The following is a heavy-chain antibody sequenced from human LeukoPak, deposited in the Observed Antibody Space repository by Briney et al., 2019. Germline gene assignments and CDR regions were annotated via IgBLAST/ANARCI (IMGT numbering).Heavy chain of an antibody. D-gene: IGHD2-2*01. CDR3: ARVSGPAASDSLYMDV. CDR1: GFTFSSYG. Sequence: GRSLRLSCAASGFTFSSYGMHWVRQAPGKGLEWVAVIWYDGSNKYYADSVKGRFTISRDNSKNTLYLQMNSLRAEDTAVYYCARVSGPAASDSLYMDVWGKGTTVTVSS. V-gene: IGHV3-33*01. J-gene: IGHJ6*03. CDR2: IWYDGSNK.